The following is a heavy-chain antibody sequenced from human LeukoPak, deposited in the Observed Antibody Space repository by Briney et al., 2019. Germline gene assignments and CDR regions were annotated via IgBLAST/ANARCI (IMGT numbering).Heavy chain of an antibody. D-gene: IGHD5-24*01. Sequence: SETLSLTCTVSGGSISSSSYYWGWIRQPPGKGLEWIGSIYYSGSTYYNPSLKSRVTISVDTSKNQFSLKLSSVTAADTAVYYCARQPDGYNPFPFDYWGQGTLVTVSS. J-gene: IGHJ4*02. CDR3: ARQPDGYNPFPFDY. CDR1: GGSISSSSYY. V-gene: IGHV4-39*01. CDR2: IYYSGST.